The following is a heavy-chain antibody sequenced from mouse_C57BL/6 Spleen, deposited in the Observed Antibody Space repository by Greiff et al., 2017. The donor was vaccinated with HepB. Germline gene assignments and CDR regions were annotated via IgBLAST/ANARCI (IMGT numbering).Heavy chain of an antibody. J-gene: IGHJ3*01. Sequence: VQLQQPGAELVRPGSSVKLSCKASGYTFTSYWMHWVKQRPIQGLEWIGNIDPSDSETHYNQKFKDKATLTVDKSSSTAYMQLSSLTSEDSAVYYCARGAIYYGNYVAYWGQGTLVTVSA. CDR1: GYTFTSYW. D-gene: IGHD2-1*01. V-gene: IGHV1-52*01. CDR2: IDPSDSET. CDR3: ARGAIYYGNYVAY.